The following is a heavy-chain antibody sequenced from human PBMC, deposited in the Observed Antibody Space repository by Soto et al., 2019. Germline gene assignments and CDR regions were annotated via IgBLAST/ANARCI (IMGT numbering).Heavy chain of an antibody. CDR3: AGCHCGLWCDLEF. CDR1: GYTFTDYY. Sequence: ASVKVSCKASGYTFTDYYIQWVRQAPGQGLEYMGWISPNSGDKAHAQKFRGRVTMTRDTSATLAYLHLSSLTSDDTAVYFCAGCHCGLWCDLEFWGQGTLVTVSS. V-gene: IGHV1-2*02. D-gene: IGHD2-21*01. CDR2: ISPNSGDK. J-gene: IGHJ4*02.